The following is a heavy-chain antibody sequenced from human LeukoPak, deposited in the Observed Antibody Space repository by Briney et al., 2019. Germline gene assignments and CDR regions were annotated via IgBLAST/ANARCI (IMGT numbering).Heavy chain of an antibody. D-gene: IGHD1-14*01. CDR2: ISGSGGST. CDR1: GFTFSSYG. CDR3: AKGYFVEPGYFDY. Sequence: GGSLRLSCAASGFTFSSYGMSWVRQAPGKGLEWVSAISGSGGSTYYADSVKGRFTISRDNSKNTLYLQMNSLRAEDTAVYYCAKGYFVEPGYFDYWGQGTLVTVSS. V-gene: IGHV3-23*01. J-gene: IGHJ4*02.